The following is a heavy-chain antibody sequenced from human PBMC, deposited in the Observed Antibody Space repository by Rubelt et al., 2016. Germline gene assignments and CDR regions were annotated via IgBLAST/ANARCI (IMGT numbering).Heavy chain of an antibody. V-gene: IGHV4-34*01. D-gene: IGHD3-10*01. Sequence: LSLKSRVTISVDTSKNQFSLKLSSVTAEDTAVYYCARGAYGSGTHYNVNYWGQGTLVTVSS. J-gene: IGHJ4*02. CDR3: ARGAYGSGTHYNVNY.